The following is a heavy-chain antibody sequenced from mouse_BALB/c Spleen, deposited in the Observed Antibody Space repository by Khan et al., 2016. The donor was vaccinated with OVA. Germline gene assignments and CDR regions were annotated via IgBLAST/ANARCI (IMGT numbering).Heavy chain of an antibody. CDR2: INPTSGYT. V-gene: IGHV1-7*01. J-gene: IGHJ2*01. Sequence: QVQLQQSGAELAKPGASVRMSCKASGYTFTTYWMHWVKQRPGQGLEWIGYINPTSGYTDYNDKFKETATLSADKSSSTAYMQLNSLTSEDSAVYYCTRDRIDYWGQGTTLTVSS. CDR1: GYTFTTYW. CDR3: TRDRIDY.